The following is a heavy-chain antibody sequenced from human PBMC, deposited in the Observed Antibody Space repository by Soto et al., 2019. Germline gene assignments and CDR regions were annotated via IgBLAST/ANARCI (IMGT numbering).Heavy chain of an antibody. V-gene: IGHV3-64*01. D-gene: IGHD6-6*01. CDR2: ISSNGVGT. CDR3: ARRARPDFYYMDV. J-gene: IGHJ6*03. Sequence: EVQLAESGGGLVQPGGSLRLSCAASGFTLSGYDMDWVRQAPGKGLEYVSGISSNGVGTYYANSVQGRFTISRDNSKNTVYLQMGSLSPEDMAVYYCARRARPDFYYMDVWGKGTTVTVSS. CDR1: GFTLSGYD.